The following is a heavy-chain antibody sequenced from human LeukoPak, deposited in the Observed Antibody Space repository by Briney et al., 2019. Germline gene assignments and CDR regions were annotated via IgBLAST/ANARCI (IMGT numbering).Heavy chain of an antibody. Sequence: GGSLRPSCAASGFTFSSYWMHWVRQAPGKGLVWVSRINSDGSTTSYADSVKGRFTISRDNAKNTLYLQMNSLRAEDTAVCYCASSIRPFDYWGQGTLVTVSS. V-gene: IGHV3-74*01. CDR1: GFTFSSYW. CDR3: ASSIRPFDY. CDR2: INSDGSTT. J-gene: IGHJ4*02.